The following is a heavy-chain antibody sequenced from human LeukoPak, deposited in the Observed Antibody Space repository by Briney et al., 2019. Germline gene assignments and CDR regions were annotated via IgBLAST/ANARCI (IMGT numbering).Heavy chain of an antibody. CDR2: ISAYDGNT. V-gene: IGHV1-18*01. CDR1: GYTFSSYG. D-gene: IGHD5-18*01. CDR3: ARAVRGYSYAYLPY. J-gene: IGHJ4*02. Sequence: ASVKVSCKASGYTFSSYGISWVRQAPGQGLEWMGWISAYDGNTDYAQNLQGRVTMTTDTATSTAYMELRSLRSDDTAVYYCARAVRGYSYAYLPYWGQGTLVTVSS.